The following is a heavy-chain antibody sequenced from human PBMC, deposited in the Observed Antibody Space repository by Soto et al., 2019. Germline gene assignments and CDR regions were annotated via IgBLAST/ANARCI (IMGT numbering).Heavy chain of an antibody. CDR3: AKDRRTDCGGDCLPPDY. Sequence: PGGSLRLSCAASGFTFSSYGMHWVRQAPGKGLEWVAVISYDGSNKYYADSVKGRFTISRDNSNNTLYLQMNSLRAEDTAVYYCAKDRRTDCGGDCLPPDYWGQGTLVTVSS. J-gene: IGHJ4*02. D-gene: IGHD2-21*02. CDR2: ISYDGSNK. V-gene: IGHV3-30*18. CDR1: GFTFSSYG.